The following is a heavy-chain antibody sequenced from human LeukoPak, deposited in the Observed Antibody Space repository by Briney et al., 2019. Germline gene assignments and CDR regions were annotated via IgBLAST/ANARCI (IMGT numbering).Heavy chain of an antibody. D-gene: IGHD1-26*01. Sequence: GESLKISCKGSGYSFSTYWIGWVRQMPGEGLEWMGIIYPDDSDTRYSPSFQGQVTISADKSISTAYLQWSSLKASDTAMYYCARHSGSYSPFDYWGQGTLVTVSS. V-gene: IGHV5-51*01. J-gene: IGHJ4*02. CDR2: IYPDDSDT. CDR1: GYSFSTYW. CDR3: ARHSGSYSPFDY.